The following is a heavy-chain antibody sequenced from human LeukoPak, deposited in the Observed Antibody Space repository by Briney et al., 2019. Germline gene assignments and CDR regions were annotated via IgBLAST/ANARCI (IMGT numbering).Heavy chain of an antibody. CDR2: ISGGGGTT. Sequence: PGGSLRLSCVASGNTLMSYTMSWVRQAPEKGLECVSSISGGGGTTYYADSVKGRFTIYRDNSKNTLYLQMNSLRLEETAIYFCAKVPTIYRSSSNYWGQGTLVTVS. V-gene: IGHV3-23*01. CDR1: GNTLMSYT. J-gene: IGHJ4*02. D-gene: IGHD6-19*01. CDR3: AKVPTIYRSSSNY.